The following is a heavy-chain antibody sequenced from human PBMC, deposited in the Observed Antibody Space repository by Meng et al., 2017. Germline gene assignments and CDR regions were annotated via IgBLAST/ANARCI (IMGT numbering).Heavy chain of an antibody. CDR2: INRSGST. CDR1: GGSLIGYA. D-gene: IGHD6-19*01. Sequence: HLQRWGPLLVAPSETLSLTSAVYGGSLIGYAWSWLRQPLGKGLEWIGEINRSGSTNYNPSLKSRVTISVDTSKNQFSLKLNSVTAADTAVYYCAREIAVAAHYYWYFDLWGRGTLVTVSS. J-gene: IGHJ2*01. V-gene: IGHV4-34*01. CDR3: AREIAVAAHYYWYFDL.